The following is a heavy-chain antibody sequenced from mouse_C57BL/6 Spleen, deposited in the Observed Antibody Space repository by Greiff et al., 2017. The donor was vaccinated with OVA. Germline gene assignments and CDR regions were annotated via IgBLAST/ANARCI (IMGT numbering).Heavy chain of an antibody. Sequence: EVHLVESEGGLVQPGSSMKLSCTASGFTFSDYYMAWVRQVPEKGLEWVANINYDGSSTYYLDSLKSRFIISRDNAKNILYLQMSSLKSEDTATYYCAREGYDYDAMDYWGQGTSVTVSS. D-gene: IGHD2-2*01. CDR3: AREGYDYDAMDY. CDR2: INYDGSST. V-gene: IGHV5-16*01. J-gene: IGHJ4*01. CDR1: GFTFSDYY.